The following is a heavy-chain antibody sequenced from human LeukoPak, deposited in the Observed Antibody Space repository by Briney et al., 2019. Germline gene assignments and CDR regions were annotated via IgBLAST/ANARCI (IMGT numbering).Heavy chain of an antibody. CDR3: ATNYDYV. CDR2: IYTSVST. D-gene: IGHD3-16*01. Sequence: SETLSLTRSVSGVYFSSSGCYWGWIRQPPGKGLEWIGRIYTSVSTNYNPSLKSRVTISVDTSKNQFSLKLSSVTAADTAVYYCATNYDYVWGQGTLVTVSS. CDR1: GVYFSSSGCY. V-gene: IGHV4-61*05. J-gene: IGHJ4*02.